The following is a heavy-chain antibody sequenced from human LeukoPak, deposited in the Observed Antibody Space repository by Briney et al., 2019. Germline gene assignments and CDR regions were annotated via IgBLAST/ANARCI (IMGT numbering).Heavy chain of an antibody. J-gene: IGHJ6*03. D-gene: IGHD3-10*01. V-gene: IGHV3-74*01. CDR3: AKDSAFYYIDV. CDR1: GFTFSSYW. CDR2: INSDGSST. Sequence: GGSLRLSCAASGFTFSSYWMHWVRQAPGKGLVWVSRINSDGSSTSYADSVRGRFSISRDNAKNTLYLQMNSLKGDDTAVYYCAKDSAFYYIDVWGKGTTVIISS.